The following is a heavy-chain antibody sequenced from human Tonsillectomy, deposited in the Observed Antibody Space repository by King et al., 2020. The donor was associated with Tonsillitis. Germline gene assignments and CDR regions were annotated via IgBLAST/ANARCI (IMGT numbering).Heavy chain of an antibody. D-gene: IGHD2-15*01. Sequence: ITLKESGPTLVKPTQTLTLTCTFSGFSLNIDGVGVGWIGQPPGKALEWLALLYWVDDKPFSPPLKSRPTFIQDTPKNQVVLTMTNMDPVDTGTYFCAHSIRRDSCGGGSCYHFDYWGQGTLVTVSS. CDR1: GFSLNIDGVG. CDR2: LYWVDDK. J-gene: IGHJ4*02. V-gene: IGHV2-5*02. CDR3: AHSIRRDSCGGGSCYHFDY.